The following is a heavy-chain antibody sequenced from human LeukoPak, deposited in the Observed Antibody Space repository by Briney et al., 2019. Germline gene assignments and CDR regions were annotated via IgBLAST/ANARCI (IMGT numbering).Heavy chain of an antibody. CDR2: IYYSGGT. CDR3: ARAQETRFLEWLFDY. V-gene: IGHV4-59*01. D-gene: IGHD3-3*01. J-gene: IGHJ4*02. CDR1: GGSISSYY. Sequence: SETLSLTCTVSGGSISSYYWSWIRQPPGKGLEWIGYIYYSGGTNYNPSLKSRVTISVDTSKNQFSLKLSSVTAADTAAYYCARAQETRFLEWLFDYWGQGTLVTVSS.